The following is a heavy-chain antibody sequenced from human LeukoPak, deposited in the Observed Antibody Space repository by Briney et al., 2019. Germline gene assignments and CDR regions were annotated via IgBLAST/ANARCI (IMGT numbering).Heavy chain of an antibody. J-gene: IGHJ3*02. CDR2: ISTDSLTI. CDR3: ARKAQTGSHSGPFDI. D-gene: IGHD1-26*01. CDR1: GFTFSSHA. V-gene: IGHV3-48*04. Sequence: SGGSLRLSCAASGFTFSSHAMNWDRQAPGKGLEWISSISTDSLTIKYADFVSGQFTISRDNAEHLLFLQMNSLRAEDTAVYYCARKAQTGSHSGPFDIWGQGTLVTVSS.